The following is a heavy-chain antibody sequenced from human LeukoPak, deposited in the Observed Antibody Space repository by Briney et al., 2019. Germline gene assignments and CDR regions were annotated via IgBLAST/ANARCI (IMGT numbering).Heavy chain of an antibody. Sequence: GGSLRLSCAASGFTFSSYSMNWVRQAPGKGLEWVSSISSSSSYIYYADSVKGRFTISRDNAKNSLYLQMNSLRAEDTAVYYCARSDYYYDSSGAFDIRGQGTMVTVSS. CDR2: ISSSSSYI. D-gene: IGHD3-22*01. V-gene: IGHV3-21*01. CDR1: GFTFSSYS. J-gene: IGHJ3*02. CDR3: ARSDYYYDSSGAFDI.